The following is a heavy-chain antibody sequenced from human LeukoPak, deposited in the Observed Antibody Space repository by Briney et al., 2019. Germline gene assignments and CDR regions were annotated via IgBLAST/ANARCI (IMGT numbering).Heavy chain of an antibody. CDR3: AKTYYDILTGYGGPYYMDV. V-gene: IGHV4-38-2*02. D-gene: IGHD3-9*01. CDR2: IYHSGST. Sequence: PSETLSLTCTVSGYSISSGYYWGWIRQPPGKGLEWIGSIYHSGSTNYNPSLKSRVTISVDTSKNQFSLKLSSVTAADTAVYYCAKTYYDILTGYGGPYYMDVWGKGTTVTVSS. CDR1: GYSISSGYY. J-gene: IGHJ6*03.